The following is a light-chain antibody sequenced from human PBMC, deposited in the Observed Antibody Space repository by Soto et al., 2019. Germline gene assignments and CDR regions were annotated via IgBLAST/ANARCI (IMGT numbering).Light chain of an antibody. CDR1: SGHSNYA. J-gene: IGLJ2*01. Sequence: QSVLTQSPSASASLGASVKLTCTLSSGHSNYAIAWHQQQSEKGPRYLMKLNSDGSHSKGDGLPDRFSGSSSGAERYLTISCVQSEDEADYYCQTWGSGIVVFGGGTQLTVL. V-gene: IGLV4-69*01. CDR2: LNSDGSH. CDR3: QTWGSGIVV.